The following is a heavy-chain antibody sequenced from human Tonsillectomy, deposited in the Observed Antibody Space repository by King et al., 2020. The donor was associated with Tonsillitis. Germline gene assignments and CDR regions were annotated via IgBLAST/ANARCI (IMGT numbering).Heavy chain of an antibody. CDR1: GFTFSNAW. CDR3: NTDRNVEWAMGDY. Sequence: VQLVESGGCLVKPGGSLRLSCAASGFTFSNAWMSWVRQAPGKGLEWVGRIKSKTDGGRTDYAAPVKNRFTISRDDSKNTLYLQMYSLKTGDTAVYYCNTDRNVEWAMGDYWGQGTLVTVSS. V-gene: IGHV3-15*01. CDR2: IKSKTDGGRT. D-gene: IGHD3-3*01. J-gene: IGHJ4*02.